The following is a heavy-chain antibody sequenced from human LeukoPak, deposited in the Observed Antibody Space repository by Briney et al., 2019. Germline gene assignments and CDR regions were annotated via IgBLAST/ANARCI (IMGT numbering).Heavy chain of an antibody. V-gene: IGHV3-33*01. D-gene: IGHD3-10*01. CDR3: ARGSSLDTTYYYGSGSSHGMDV. Sequence: SGGSLRLSCAASGFTFSSYGMHWVRQAPGKGLEWVAVIWYDGSNKYYADSVKGRFTISRDNSKNTLYLQMNSLRAEDTAVYYCARGSSLDTTYYYGSGSSHGMDVWGQGTTVTVSS. J-gene: IGHJ6*02. CDR1: GFTFSSYG. CDR2: IWYDGSNK.